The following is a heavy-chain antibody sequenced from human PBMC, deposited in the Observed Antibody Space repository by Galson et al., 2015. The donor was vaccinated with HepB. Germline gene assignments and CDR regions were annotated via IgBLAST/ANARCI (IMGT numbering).Heavy chain of an antibody. V-gene: IGHV3-23*01. D-gene: IGHD4-11*01. Sequence: SLRLSCAASGSTFRRYAMSWVRQAPGKGLEWVPDVSGSGGSTFYADSVKGRFTISRDNSKKTLSLQMNSLRADDTAVYYCAGRLTTSFDYWGQGTLVTVSS. CDR3: AGRLTTSFDY. CDR2: VSGSGGST. CDR1: GSTFRRYA. J-gene: IGHJ4*02.